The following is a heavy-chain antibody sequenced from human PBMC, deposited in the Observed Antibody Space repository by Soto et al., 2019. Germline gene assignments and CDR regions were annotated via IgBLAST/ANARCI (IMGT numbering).Heavy chain of an antibody. CDR3: AKVSGYYGSGSYYELFDP. D-gene: IGHD3-10*01. CDR2: ISGSGGST. CDR1: GFTFSSYA. V-gene: IGHV3-23*01. Sequence: GGSLRLSFAASGFTFSSYAMSWVRQAPGKGLDWVSAISGSGGSTYYADSVKGRFTISRDNSKNTLYLQMNSLRAEDTAVYHCAKVSGYYGSGSYYELFDPWGQGTLVTVSS. J-gene: IGHJ5*02.